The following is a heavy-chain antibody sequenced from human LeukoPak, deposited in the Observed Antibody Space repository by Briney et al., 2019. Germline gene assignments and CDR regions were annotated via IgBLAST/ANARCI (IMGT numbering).Heavy chain of an antibody. V-gene: IGHV1-46*01. CDR3: AREGPYSDSSRSRFDY. Sequence: GASLYVSCEPSVYTLTKYYIHWVRQAPRHQREWTGVINPSGGSTSYAQKFQGRVTMTRDTSTSTVYMELSSLRSEDTDVYNCAREGPYSDSSRSRFDYWGQGTLVTVSS. J-gene: IGHJ4*02. D-gene: IGHD6-6*01. CDR1: VYTLTKYY. CDR2: INPSGGST.